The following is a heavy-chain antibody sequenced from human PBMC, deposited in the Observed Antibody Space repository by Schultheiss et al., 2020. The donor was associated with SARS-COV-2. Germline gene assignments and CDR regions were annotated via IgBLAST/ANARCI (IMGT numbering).Heavy chain of an antibody. CDR3: VRDRSWWTPYNCFDL. CDR1: GFTISDFG. Sequence: GGSLRLSCAVSGFTISDFGMHWVRQAPGKGLEFVASIRSNGRDKYYADSMEGRFTVSRDNANNSLYLQMHSLRAEDTAVYYCVRDRSWWTPYNCFDLWGRGTLVTVSS. V-gene: IGHV3-21*01. CDR2: IRSNGRDK. J-gene: IGHJ5*02. D-gene: IGHD2-15*01.